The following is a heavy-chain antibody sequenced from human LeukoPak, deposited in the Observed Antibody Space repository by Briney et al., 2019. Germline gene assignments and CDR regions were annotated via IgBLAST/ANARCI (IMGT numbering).Heavy chain of an antibody. D-gene: IGHD3-3*02. Sequence: GGSLRLSCAASGFTFSSYSMNWVRQAPGKGLEWVSSISSSSSYIYYADSVKGRFTISRDNAKNSLYLHMNSLKTEDTALYYCARDISRRYFDLWGRGTLVTVSS. CDR3: ARDISRRYFDL. V-gene: IGHV3-21*04. CDR1: GFTFSSYS. J-gene: IGHJ2*01. CDR2: ISSSSSYI.